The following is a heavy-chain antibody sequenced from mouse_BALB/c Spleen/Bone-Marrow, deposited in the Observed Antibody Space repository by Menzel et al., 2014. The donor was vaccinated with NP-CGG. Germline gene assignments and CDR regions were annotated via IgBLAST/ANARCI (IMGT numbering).Heavy chain of an antibody. CDR3: AIPAYYRYDGY. Sequence: EVQLVESGPELVKPGASVKISCKTSGYTFTEYTMHWVKQSHGKSLVWIGGINPNNGGTSYNQKFKGKATLTVDKSSSTAYMELRSLTSEDSAVYYCAIPAYYRYDGYWGQGTTLTVSS. D-gene: IGHD2-14*01. CDR1: GYTFTEYT. CDR2: INPNNGGT. J-gene: IGHJ2*01. V-gene: IGHV1-18*01.